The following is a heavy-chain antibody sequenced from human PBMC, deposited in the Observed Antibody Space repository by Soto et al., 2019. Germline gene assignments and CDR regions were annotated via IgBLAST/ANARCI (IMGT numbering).Heavy chain of an antibody. CDR3: TTDRVHYYDSSGYYSFDY. J-gene: IGHJ4*02. V-gene: IGHV3-15*01. CDR1: GFTFSNAW. D-gene: IGHD3-22*01. Sequence: EVQLVESGGGLVKPGGSLRLSCAASGFTFSNAWMSWVRQAPGKGLEWVGRIKSKTDGGTTDYAAPVKGRFTISRDDSKNTLNLQMNILKTEDTAVYYCTTDRVHYYDSSGYYSFDYWGQGTLVTVSS. CDR2: IKSKTDGGTT.